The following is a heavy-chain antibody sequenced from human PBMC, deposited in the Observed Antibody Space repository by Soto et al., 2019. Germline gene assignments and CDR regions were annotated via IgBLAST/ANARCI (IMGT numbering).Heavy chain of an antibody. CDR1: GFTFSSYN. CDR3: ARGYCSGGSCPEFDY. V-gene: IGHV3-48*02. CDR2: ISRSSSAI. Sequence: EVQLVESGGGLVQPGGSLRLSCAASGFTFSSYNMNWVRQAPGKGLEWVSYISRSSSAIYYADSVKGRFTISRDNAKNPLYLQMSSLRDEDTAVYSCARGYCSGGSCPEFDYWGQGTLVTVSS. D-gene: IGHD2-15*01. J-gene: IGHJ4*02.